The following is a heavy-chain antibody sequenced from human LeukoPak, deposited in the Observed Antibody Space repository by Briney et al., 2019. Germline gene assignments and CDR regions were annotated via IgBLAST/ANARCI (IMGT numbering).Heavy chain of an antibody. CDR2: IDPSSTYI. D-gene: IGHD4-17*01. CDR1: GFTFSTYG. Sequence: GGSLRLSCVGSGFTFSTYGMHWVRQAPGKGLEWVSSIDPSSTYIYYADSVKGRFTISRDNAQNSLYLQMNSLRAEDTAVYYCTRGSYGDYEYWGQGTLVTVSS. V-gene: IGHV3-21*01. J-gene: IGHJ4*02. CDR3: TRGSYGDYEY.